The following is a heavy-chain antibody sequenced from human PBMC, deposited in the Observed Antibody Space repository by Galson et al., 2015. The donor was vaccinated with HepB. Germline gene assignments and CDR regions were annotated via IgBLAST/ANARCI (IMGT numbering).Heavy chain of an antibody. J-gene: IGHJ4*02. Sequence: QSGAEVKKPGASVKVSCKASGYTFTSYGISWVRQAPGQGLEWMGWISAYNGNTNYAQKLQGRVTMTTDTSTSTAYMELRSLRSDDTAVYYCARDLCRLCSGLVIPFDYWGQGTLVTVSS. CDR2: ISAYNGNT. CDR3: ARDLCRLCSGLVIPFDY. CDR1: GYTFTSYG. V-gene: IGHV1-18*01. D-gene: IGHD3-9*01.